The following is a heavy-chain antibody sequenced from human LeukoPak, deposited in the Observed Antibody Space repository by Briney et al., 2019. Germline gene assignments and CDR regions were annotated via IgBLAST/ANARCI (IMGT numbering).Heavy chain of an antibody. D-gene: IGHD6-13*01. CDR1: GGSISSSSYY. CDR2: IYYSGST. Sequence: PSETLSLTCTVSGGSISSSSYYWGWIRQPPGKGLEWIGSIYYSGSTYYNPSLKSRVTISVDTSKNQFSLKLSSVTAADTAVYYCARGSEVAAAGKDFDYWGQGTLVTVSS. J-gene: IGHJ4*02. CDR3: ARGSEVAAAGKDFDY. V-gene: IGHV4-39*07.